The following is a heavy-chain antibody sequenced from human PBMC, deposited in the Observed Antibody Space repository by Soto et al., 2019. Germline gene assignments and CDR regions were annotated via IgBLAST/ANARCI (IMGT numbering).Heavy chain of an antibody. CDR2: ISNSSIYT. CDR3: ARDFKESQYYYYCMDV. V-gene: IGHV3-21*06. Sequence: PGGSLRLSCVVSGFTFSSYSMNWVRQAPGKGLEWVSSISNSSIYTYYADSVKGRFTISRDNAKNSVYLQMNSLRAEDTAVYYCARDFKESQYYYYCMDVWGKGTTVTVS. CDR1: GFTFSSYS. D-gene: IGHD3-10*01. J-gene: IGHJ6*03.